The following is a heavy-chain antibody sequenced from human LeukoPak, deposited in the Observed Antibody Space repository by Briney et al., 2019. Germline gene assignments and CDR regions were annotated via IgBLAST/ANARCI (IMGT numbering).Heavy chain of an antibody. CDR2: ISSGSSAI. J-gene: IGHJ4*02. D-gene: IGHD3-10*01. CDR3: AKDKLLWFGELLAFDY. Sequence: PGGSLRLSCEASGFTFTTYSMTWVRQAPGKGLEWVSIISSGSSAIFSADALKGRFTISRDDAKNLLYLDMNSLRAEDTAVYYCAKDKLLWFGELLAFDYWGQGTLVTVSS. CDR1: GFTFTTYS. V-gene: IGHV3-21*01.